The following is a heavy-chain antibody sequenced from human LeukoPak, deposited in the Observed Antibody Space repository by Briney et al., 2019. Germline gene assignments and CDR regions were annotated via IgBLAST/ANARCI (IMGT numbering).Heavy chain of an antibody. CDR2: IHTSGSI. CDR3: ANSYDGKIVPFDN. V-gene: IGHV4-4*09. J-gene: IGHJ4*02. CDR1: DGSISNSF. D-gene: IGHD4-23*01. Sequence: SETLSLTCTVPDGSISNSFWNWVRQPPGKGLEWLAYIHTSGSINYNPAFKSRVTLSVDTSKSQFSLRLNSVTASDTAVYYCANSYDGKIVPFDNWGQGTLVTVSS.